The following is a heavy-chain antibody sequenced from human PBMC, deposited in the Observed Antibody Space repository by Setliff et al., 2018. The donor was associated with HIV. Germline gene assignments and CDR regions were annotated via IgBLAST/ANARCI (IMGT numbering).Heavy chain of an antibody. V-gene: IGHV4-61*01. D-gene: IGHD3-22*01. J-gene: IGHJ5*02. Sequence: PSETLSLTCTVSGGSVGSGSYYWSWIRQSPGKGLEWIGYIYYSGITTYNPSLKSRVTISIDTSKNQFSLRLSSVTAADTAVYYCARHSGSGYYLIDPWGQGTLVTVSS. CDR2: IYYSGIT. CDR3: ARHSGSGYYLIDP. CDR1: GGSVGSGSYY.